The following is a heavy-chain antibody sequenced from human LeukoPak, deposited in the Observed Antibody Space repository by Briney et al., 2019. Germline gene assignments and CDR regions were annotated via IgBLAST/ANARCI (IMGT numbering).Heavy chain of an antibody. CDR2: ISGSGGSK. J-gene: IGHJ4*02. CDR3: AKDPRRVAAAGMGAGGY. V-gene: IGHV3-23*01. Sequence: QPGGSLRLSCAASGFTFSSYGMSWVRQAPGKGLEWVSAISGSGGSKYYADSVKGRFTISRDNSKNKLYLQMNSLRAEDTAVYYCAKDPRRVAAAGMGAGGYWGQGTLVTVSS. D-gene: IGHD6-13*01. CDR1: GFTFSSYG.